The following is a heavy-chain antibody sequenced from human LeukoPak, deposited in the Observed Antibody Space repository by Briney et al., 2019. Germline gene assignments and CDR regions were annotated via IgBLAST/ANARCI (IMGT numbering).Heavy chain of an antibody. V-gene: IGHV3-73*01. Sequence: PAGSLRLSCAASGCTFSGSAMHWVRQASGKALESVGRIRNKANSYATAYAASVKGRFTISRDDSKNTAYLQMNSLKTEDTAVYYCTRQYYYDSSGYPYYFDYWGQGTLVTVSS. CDR3: TRQYYYDSSGYPYYFDY. CDR2: IRNKANSYAT. J-gene: IGHJ4*02. CDR1: GCTFSGSA. D-gene: IGHD3-22*01.